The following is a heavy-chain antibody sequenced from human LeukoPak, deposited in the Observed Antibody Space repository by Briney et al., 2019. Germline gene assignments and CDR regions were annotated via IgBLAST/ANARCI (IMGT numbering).Heavy chain of an antibody. CDR2: INPSGGGT. CDR3: ARDPRGRDYFDY. J-gene: IGHJ4*02. CDR1: GYTFTSYY. V-gene: IGHV1-46*01. Sequence: ASVKVSCKASGYTFTSYYMHWVRQAPGQGLEWMGIINPSGGGTSYAQKFQGRATMTRDTSTSTVYMELSSLRPEDTAVYYCARDPRGRDYFDYWGQGTLVTVSS.